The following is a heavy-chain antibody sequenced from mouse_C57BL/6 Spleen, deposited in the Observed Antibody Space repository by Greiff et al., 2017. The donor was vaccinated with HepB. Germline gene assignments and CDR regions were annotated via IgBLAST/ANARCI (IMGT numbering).Heavy chain of an antibody. CDR3: AGVISLTPTVVAPAY. D-gene: IGHD1-1*01. CDR2: IHPNSGST. CDR1: GYTFTSYW. Sequence: QVQLQQSGAELVKPGASVKLSCKASGYTFTSYWMHWVKQRPGQGLEWIGMIHPNSGSTNYNEKFKSKATLTVDKSSSTAYMQLSSLTSEYSAVYYCAGVISLTPTVVAPAYWGQGTLVTVSA. V-gene: IGHV1-64*01. J-gene: IGHJ3*01.